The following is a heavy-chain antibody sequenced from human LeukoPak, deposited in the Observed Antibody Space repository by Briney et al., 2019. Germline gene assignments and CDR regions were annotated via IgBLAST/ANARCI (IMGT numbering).Heavy chain of an antibody. J-gene: IGHJ4*02. CDR3: ARDSEVSGSYHASDY. CDR1: GFTFRSYS. CDR2: IDPSSTYI. Sequence: PGGSLRLSCAASGFTFRSYSMNWVRQAPGKGLEWVSAIDPSSTYIYYADSAKGRFTVSRDNAENSLYLQMNSLRAEDTAVYYCARDSEVSGSYHASDYWGQGTLVTVSS. V-gene: IGHV3-21*04. D-gene: IGHD3-16*02.